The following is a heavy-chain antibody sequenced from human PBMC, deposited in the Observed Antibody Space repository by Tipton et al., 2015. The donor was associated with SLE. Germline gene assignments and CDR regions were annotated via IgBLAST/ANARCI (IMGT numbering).Heavy chain of an antibody. CDR3: ARGRYCSSTSCSYYFDY. J-gene: IGHJ4*02. V-gene: IGHV4-34*01. CDR2: INHSGST. CDR1: GGSFSGYY. Sequence: LRLSCAVYGGSFSGYYWSWIRPPPGKGLEWIGEINHSGSTNYNPSLKSRVTISIDTSKNQFSLKVSSVTAADTAVYYCARGRYCSSTSCSYYFDYWGQGTLVTVSS. D-gene: IGHD2-2*01.